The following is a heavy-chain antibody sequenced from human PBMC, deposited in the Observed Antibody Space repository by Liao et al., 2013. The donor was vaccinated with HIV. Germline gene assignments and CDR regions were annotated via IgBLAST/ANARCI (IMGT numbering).Heavy chain of an antibody. J-gene: IGHJ4*02. Sequence: QLQLQESGPGLVKPSETLSLTCTVSGDSISGYYWSWIRQPAGKGLEWIGRISRTGSTDYSPSLKRRVTMSVDTSKSQFSLQLKSVTRADTAVYFCARVSSGGGTDNWGQGTLVTVSS. V-gene: IGHV4-4*07. D-gene: IGHD3-10*01. CDR3: ARVSSGGGTDN. CDR2: ISRTGST. CDR1: GDSISGYY.